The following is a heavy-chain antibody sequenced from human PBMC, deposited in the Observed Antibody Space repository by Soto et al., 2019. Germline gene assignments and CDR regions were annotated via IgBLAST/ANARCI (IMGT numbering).Heavy chain of an antibody. CDR3: ARYRSGIAPHVYYGMDV. J-gene: IGHJ6*02. CDR1: GYSFTSYW. CDR2: GYPGDSDT. V-gene: IGHV5-51*01. Sequence: GESLKISCQGPGYSFTSYWIGWVRQMPGKGREWMGIGYPGDSDTRYSPSFQGQLTISADKSVSPAYLQWSSLKASDTAMYYCARYRSGIAPHVYYGMDVWGQGTTVTVSS. D-gene: IGHD2-15*01.